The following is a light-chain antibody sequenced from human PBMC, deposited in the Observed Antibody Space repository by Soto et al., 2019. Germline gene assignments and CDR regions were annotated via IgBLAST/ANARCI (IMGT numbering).Light chain of an antibody. V-gene: IGKV1-5*03. Sequence: DIQMTQSPSTLSASVGDRVIMTCRASQSVDNWLAWFQQKPGKAPKVAIYRASGLETGVPSRFSGSGFGTEFTLTISSLQPDDFATYYCQHYSASSPWTFGQGTKVEIK. J-gene: IGKJ1*01. CDR1: QSVDNW. CDR2: RAS. CDR3: QHYSASSPWT.